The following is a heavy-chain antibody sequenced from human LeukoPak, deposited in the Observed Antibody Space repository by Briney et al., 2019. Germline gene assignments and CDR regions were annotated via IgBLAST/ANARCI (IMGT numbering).Heavy chain of an antibody. CDR3: ARDPRDFEY. J-gene: IGHJ4*02. CDR2: ISSSGSTM. Sequence: GGSLRLSCAASGFTFSDHYMSWIRQAPGKGLEWVSYISSSGSTMYYADSVKGRFTISRDNAKNSLDLQMNSLRAEDTAVYYCARDPRDFEYWGQGTLVTVSS. V-gene: IGHV3-11*04. CDR1: GFTFSDHY.